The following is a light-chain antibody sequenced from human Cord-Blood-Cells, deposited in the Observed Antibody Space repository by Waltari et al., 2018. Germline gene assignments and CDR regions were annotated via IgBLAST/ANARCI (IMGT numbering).Light chain of an antibody. CDR1: QSVLYSSNNKNY. J-gene: IGKJ1*01. CDR2: WAS. CDR3: QQYYSTPRT. V-gene: IGKV4-1*01. Sequence: DIVMTQSPDSLAVSLGERAPLNCKSSQSVLYSSNNKNYLAWYQQKPGQPPRLLIYWASTREAGVPDRFSGSGSGTDVTLAISSLQAEDVAVYYCQQYYSTPRTFGQGTKVEIK.